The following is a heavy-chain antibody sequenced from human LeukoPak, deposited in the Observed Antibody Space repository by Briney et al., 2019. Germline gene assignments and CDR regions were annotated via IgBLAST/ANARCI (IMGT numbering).Heavy chain of an antibody. J-gene: IGHJ4*02. CDR3: ARDMMSYSSGWCASDY. Sequence: SETLSLTCAVFGGSFRGYYWSWIRQPPGKGLEWIGEINHSGSTNYNPSLKSRVTISVDTSKNQFSLQLNSVTPEDTAVYYCARDMMSYSSGWCASDYWGQGTLVTVSS. V-gene: IGHV4-34*01. CDR1: GGSFRGYY. CDR2: INHSGST. D-gene: IGHD6-19*01.